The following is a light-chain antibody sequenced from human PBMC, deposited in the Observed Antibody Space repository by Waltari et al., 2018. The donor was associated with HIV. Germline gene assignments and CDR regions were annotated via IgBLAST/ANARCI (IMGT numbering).Light chain of an antibody. V-gene: IGKV3D-15*03. CDR3: QQSNYWRT. CDR2: GAS. CDR1: ERISSN. Sequence: EVVLTQSPATLSVSPGERVTFSCRASERISSNLAWYQQKPGQAPRLLIYGASIRANGVAARFSGSGSGTEFTLTINIVQPEDVGVYYCQQSNYWRTFGGGTKVEIK. J-gene: IGKJ4*01.